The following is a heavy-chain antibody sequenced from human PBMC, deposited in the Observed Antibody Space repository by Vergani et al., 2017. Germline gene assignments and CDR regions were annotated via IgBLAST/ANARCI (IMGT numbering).Heavy chain of an antibody. Sequence: QVQLQQWGAGLLKPSETLSLTCVVYGGSFSGYYWNWIRQPPGKGLEWIGEINHTGSTNYNPSLKTRVTISVDTSKNQFSSKLNSVTAADTAVYYCARDSCGGDCYLAFDIWGQGTMVTVSS. CDR2: INHTGST. D-gene: IGHD2-21*02. V-gene: IGHV4-34*01. J-gene: IGHJ3*02. CDR3: ARDSCGGDCYLAFDI. CDR1: GGSFSGYY.